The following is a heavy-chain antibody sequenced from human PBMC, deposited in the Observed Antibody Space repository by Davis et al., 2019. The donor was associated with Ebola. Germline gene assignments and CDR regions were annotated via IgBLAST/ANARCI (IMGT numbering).Heavy chain of an antibody. J-gene: IGHJ4*02. CDR2: ISTANGNT. CDR3: ARGGCSGGSCYSPDY. CDR1: GYTFTSYA. V-gene: IGHV1-3*04. D-gene: IGHD2-15*01. Sequence: AASVKVSCKASGYTFTSYAIHWVRQAPGQRLEWMGWISTANGNTKYSQKFQGRVTMTRNTSISTAYMELSSLRSDDTAVYYCARGGCSGGSCYSPDYWGQGTLVTVSS.